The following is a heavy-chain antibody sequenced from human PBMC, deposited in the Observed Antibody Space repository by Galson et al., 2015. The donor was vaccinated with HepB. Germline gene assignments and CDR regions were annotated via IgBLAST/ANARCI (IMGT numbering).Heavy chain of an antibody. CDR3: ARDQDWGQLDHFDY. Sequence: SVKVSCKASGYTFTSFGISWVRQAPGQGLEWVGWISGYNGDTNYAQKFQGRVTMTRDTSTSTVYMELSSLRSEDTAVYYCARDQDWGQLDHFDYWGQGTLVTVSS. J-gene: IGHJ4*02. V-gene: IGHV1-18*04. D-gene: IGHD7-27*01. CDR2: ISGYNGDT. CDR1: GYTFTSFG.